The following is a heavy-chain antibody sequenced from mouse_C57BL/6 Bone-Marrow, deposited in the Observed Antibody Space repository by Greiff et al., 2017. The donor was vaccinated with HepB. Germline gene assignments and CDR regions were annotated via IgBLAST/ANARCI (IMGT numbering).Heavy chain of an antibody. Sequence: VQLQQSGPELVKPGASVKISCKASGYSFTGYYMNWVKQSPEKSLEWIGEINPSTGGTTYNQKFKAKATLTVDKSSSTAYMQLKSLTSEDSAVYYCARTHYYGSSYVAWFAYWGQGTRVTVSA. CDR1: GYSFTGYY. V-gene: IGHV1-42*01. D-gene: IGHD1-1*01. CDR3: ARTHYYGSSYVAWFAY. CDR2: INPSTGGT. J-gene: IGHJ3*01.